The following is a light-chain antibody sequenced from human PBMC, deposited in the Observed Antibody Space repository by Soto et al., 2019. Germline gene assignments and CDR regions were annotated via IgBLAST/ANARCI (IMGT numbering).Light chain of an antibody. CDR1: LSVSSNY. J-gene: IGKJ1*01. CDR2: GAS. V-gene: IGKV3-20*01. CDR3: QQYDRSPPSWP. Sequence: ETVGTQSPGTLSLSPGERATLSCRASLSVSSNYLAWYQQKPGQAPRLLIYGASTRATGLPDMFSGSGSGTDFTLTISRLEPEDFAVYYCQQYDRSPPSWPFGQGTQVEIK.